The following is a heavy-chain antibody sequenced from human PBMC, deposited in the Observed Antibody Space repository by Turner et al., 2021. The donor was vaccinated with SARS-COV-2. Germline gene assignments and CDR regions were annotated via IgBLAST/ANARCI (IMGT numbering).Heavy chain of an antibody. D-gene: IGHD3-10*01. J-gene: IGHJ4*02. CDR3: AREDSGSSNTGVYFDY. V-gene: IGHV3-66*01. Sequence: EVQLVESGGCLVQPGGSLRLPCAAAGFTVSRNYMNGVRQAQGKGLKWVSSSYSGYSTIYSDSVKGRITISRDNSKNTLDLQMNSLRAEYTAVYYCAREDSGSSNTGVYFDYWGQGTLVTVSS. CDR1: GFTVSRNY. CDR2: SYSGYST.